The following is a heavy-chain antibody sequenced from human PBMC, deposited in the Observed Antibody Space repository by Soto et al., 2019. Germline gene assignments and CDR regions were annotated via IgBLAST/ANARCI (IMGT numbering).Heavy chain of an antibody. CDR3: ARSNSGYYKWFDP. D-gene: IGHD3-22*01. CDR2: IYYSGTT. CDR1: GGTISSGSYY. Sequence: SLPLCLSWTVSGGTISSGSYYRSWISQPPGKGLEWIANIYYSGTTYCNPSLKSRVAISVDTSKNHFSLKLSSVTAADTAIYYCARSNSGYYKWFDPWGQGTLVTVSS. V-gene: IGHV4-39*02. J-gene: IGHJ5*02.